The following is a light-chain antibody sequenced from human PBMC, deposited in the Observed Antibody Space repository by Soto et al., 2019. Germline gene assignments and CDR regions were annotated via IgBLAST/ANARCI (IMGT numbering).Light chain of an antibody. Sequence: ETELTQSPATLSLSPGERATLSCRASQSISDYLAWYQQKPGQAPRLLIYDASNRATGIPARFSGSGSGTDFTLTISSLEPEDFAVYYCQQRSNWPTFGQGTRLEIK. CDR3: QQRSNWPT. CDR2: DAS. CDR1: QSISDY. V-gene: IGKV3-11*01. J-gene: IGKJ5*01.